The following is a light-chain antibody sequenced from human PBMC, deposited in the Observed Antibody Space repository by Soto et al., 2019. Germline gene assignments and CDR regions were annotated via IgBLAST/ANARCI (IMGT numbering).Light chain of an antibody. Sequence: DIQMTQSPSSLSASVGDRVTITCRASQSISRYLNWYQQKPGKAPKFLIYDASSLQSGVPSRFSGSGSGTEFTLTISSLQPDDFATYYCQQYNTYSPWAFGQGTKV. J-gene: IGKJ1*01. CDR2: DAS. CDR3: QQYNTYSPWA. V-gene: IGKV1-5*01. CDR1: QSISRY.